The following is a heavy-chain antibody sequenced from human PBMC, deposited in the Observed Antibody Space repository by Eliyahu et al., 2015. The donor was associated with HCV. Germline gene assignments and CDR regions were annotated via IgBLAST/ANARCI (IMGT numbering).Heavy chain of an antibody. J-gene: IGHJ4*02. V-gene: IGHV4-34*01. D-gene: IGHD5-18*01. CDR2: INHSGST. Sequence: QVQLQQWGAGLLKPSETLSLTCAVYGGSFSGYYWSWIRQPPGKGLEWIGEINHSGSTNYNPSLKSRVTISVDTSKNQFSLKLSSVTAADTAVYYCARVDVDTAFIFDYWGQGTLVTVSS. CDR3: ARVDVDTAFIFDY. CDR1: GGSFSGYY.